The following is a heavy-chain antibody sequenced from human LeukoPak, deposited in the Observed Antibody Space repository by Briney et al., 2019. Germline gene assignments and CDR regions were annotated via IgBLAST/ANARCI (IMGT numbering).Heavy chain of an antibody. CDR1: GFNFANYW. Sequence: GESLKISCKTSGFNFANYWIGWVRQMPEKGLEWMGLIYPGDSDTRYSPSFQGQVTISADKSISTAYLQWSSLKASDTAIYYCAKQSDMAAAGTMDVWGKGTTVTTSS. D-gene: IGHD6-13*01. CDR3: AKQSDMAAAGTMDV. J-gene: IGHJ6*03. CDR2: IYPGDSDT. V-gene: IGHV5-51*01.